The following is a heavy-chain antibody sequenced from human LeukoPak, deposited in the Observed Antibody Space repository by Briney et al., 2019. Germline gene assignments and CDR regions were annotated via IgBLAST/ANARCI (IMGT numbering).Heavy chain of an antibody. Sequence: KPSETPSLTCAVYGGSFSGYYWSWIRQPPGKGLEWIGEINHSGSTNYNPSLKSRVTISVDTSKNQFSLKLSSVTAADTAVYYCARYRRYCSGGSCFDYWGQGTLVTVSS. D-gene: IGHD2-15*01. V-gene: IGHV4-34*01. J-gene: IGHJ4*02. CDR1: GGSFSGYY. CDR3: ARYRRYCSGGSCFDY. CDR2: INHSGST.